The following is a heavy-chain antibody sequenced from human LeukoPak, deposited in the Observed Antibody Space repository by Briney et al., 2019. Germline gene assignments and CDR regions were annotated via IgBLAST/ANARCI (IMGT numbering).Heavy chain of an antibody. CDR1: GGAISGYY. CDR2: VYSSGST. CDR3: ARVGSGYDFFDY. Sequence: SDTLSLTCTVSGGAISGYYWSWIRQPAGKGLEWLGRVYSSGSTKYNPSLESRVTMSVDTSKNQFSLKLNFETAADTAVYYCARVGSGYDFFDYWGQGTLVTVSS. J-gene: IGHJ4*02. D-gene: IGHD3/OR15-3a*01. V-gene: IGHV4-4*07.